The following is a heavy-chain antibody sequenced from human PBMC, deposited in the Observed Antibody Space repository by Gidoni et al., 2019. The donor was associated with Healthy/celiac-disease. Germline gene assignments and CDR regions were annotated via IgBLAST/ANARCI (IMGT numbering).Heavy chain of an antibody. J-gene: IGHJ4*02. V-gene: IGHV3-53*02. Sequence: EVQLVETGGGLLQPGGSLSLSCAASGFTVSSNYMSWVRQAPGKGLEWVSVSYSGGSTYYADSVKGRFTISRDNSKNTLYLQMNSLRAEDTAVYYCARGRDPGVYYFDYWGQGTLVTVSS. CDR3: ARGRDPGVYYFDY. D-gene: IGHD3-10*01. CDR1: GFTVSSNY. CDR2: SYSGGST.